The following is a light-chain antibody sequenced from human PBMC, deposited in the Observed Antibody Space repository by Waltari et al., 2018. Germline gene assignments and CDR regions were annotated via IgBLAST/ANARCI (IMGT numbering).Light chain of an antibody. CDR2: DVN. CDR1: SHDVGGHYH. V-gene: IGLV2-14*01. J-gene: IGLJ1*01. CDR3: SSYTTSRTYV. Sequence: QSALTQPASVSGSPGQSIAIPCTGSSHDVGGHYHVSWYQQYPGKAPRLVIFDVNNRPSGISNRFSGSQSGNTASLTISGLQAEDEADYYCSSYTTSRTYVFGSGTKVTVL.